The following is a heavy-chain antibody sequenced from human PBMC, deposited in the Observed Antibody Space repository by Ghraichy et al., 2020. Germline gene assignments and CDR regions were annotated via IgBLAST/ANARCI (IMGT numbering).Heavy chain of an antibody. CDR3: AKGSVAADY. Sequence: GESLNISCAASGFTFSSYAMSWVRQAPGKGLEWVSAISGSGGSTYYADSVKGRFTISRDNSKNTLYLQMNSLRAEDTAVYYCAKGSVAADYWGQGTLVTVSS. J-gene: IGHJ4*02. CDR2: ISGSGGST. CDR1: GFTFSSYA. V-gene: IGHV3-23*01. D-gene: IGHD6-19*01.